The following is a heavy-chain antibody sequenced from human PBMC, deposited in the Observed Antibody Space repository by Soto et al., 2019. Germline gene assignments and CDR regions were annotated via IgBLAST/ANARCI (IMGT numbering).Heavy chain of an antibody. CDR2: IYWDDDK. Sequence: QITLNESGPTVVRPTEALTLPCRFSGFSLTTSGVGVGWIRQSPGKAPEWLALIYWDDDKRFSASLKSRLTIAKATYKNQVVLTVSALDPTDTATYYCAHRVLRTVFGLVTTTAISSAFWGQGTLVAVSS. CDR3: AHRVLRTVFGLVTTTAISSAF. CDR1: GFSLTTSGVG. D-gene: IGHD3-3*01. J-gene: IGHJ4*02. V-gene: IGHV2-5*02.